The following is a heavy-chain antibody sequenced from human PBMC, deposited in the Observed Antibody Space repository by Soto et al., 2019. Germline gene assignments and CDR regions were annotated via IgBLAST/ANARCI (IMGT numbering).Heavy chain of an antibody. CDR3: ARARPQQWLVLDY. CDR2: IGYDGSNK. CDR1: GFTFSSYV. D-gene: IGHD6-19*01. V-gene: IGHV3-33*01. J-gene: IGHJ4*02. Sequence: QVQLVESGGGVVQPGRSLRLSCAPSGFTFSSYVMHWVRQAPGKGLEWVALIGYDGSNKYYADSVKGRFTISRDNSKNTVYLQMNSLRAEDTAVYYCARARPQQWLVLDYWGQGTLVTVSS.